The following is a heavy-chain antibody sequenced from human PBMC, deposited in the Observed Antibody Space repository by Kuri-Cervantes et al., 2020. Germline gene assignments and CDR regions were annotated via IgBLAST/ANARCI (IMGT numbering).Heavy chain of an antibody. V-gene: IGHV3-7*01. D-gene: IGHD3-9*01. CDR1: GFTFSSYA. CDR2: IKQDGSEK. CDR3: ARDLGFYDILTSNAFDI. J-gene: IGHJ3*02. Sequence: GESLKISCAASGFTFSSYAMHWVRQAPGKGLEWVANIKQDGSEKYYVDSVKGRFTISRDNAKNSLYLQMNSLRAEDTAVYYCARDLGFYDILTSNAFDIWGQGTMVTVSS.